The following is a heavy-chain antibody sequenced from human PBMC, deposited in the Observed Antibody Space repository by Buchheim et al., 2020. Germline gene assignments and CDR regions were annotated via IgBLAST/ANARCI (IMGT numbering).Heavy chain of an antibody. J-gene: IGHJ6*02. CDR2: ISSSSSTI. V-gene: IGHV3-48*04. Sequence: EVQLVESGGGLVQPGGSLRLSCAASGFTFSSYSMNWVRQAPGKGVEWVSYISSSSSTIYYADSVKGRFTISRDNAKNSLYLQMNRLRAEDTAVYYCARDRYDFWSGYYSSLGYYYGMDVWGQGTT. CDR3: ARDRYDFWSGYYSSLGYYYGMDV. D-gene: IGHD3-3*01. CDR1: GFTFSSYS.